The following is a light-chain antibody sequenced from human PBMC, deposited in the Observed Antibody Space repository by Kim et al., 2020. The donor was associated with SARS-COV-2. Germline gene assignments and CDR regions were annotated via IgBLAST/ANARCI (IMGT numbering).Light chain of an antibody. CDR2: DAS. V-gene: IGKV1-13*02. CDR1: QGINSA. J-gene: IGKJ4*01. CDR3: QQFKSYPLS. Sequence: AIQLTQSPSSLSASVGDRITLTCRASQGINSALAWYQQKPGKGPTLLIYDASTLQSGVPSRFSGSGSGTDFALTIGNLQPEDFATYYCQQFKSYPLSFGGGTKVEI.